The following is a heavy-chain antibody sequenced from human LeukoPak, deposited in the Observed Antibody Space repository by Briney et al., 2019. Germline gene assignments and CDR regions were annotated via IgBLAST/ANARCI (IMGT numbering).Heavy chain of an antibody. V-gene: IGHV3-21*01. J-gene: IGHJ4*02. Sequence: GGSLRLSCAASGFTFSTYSMNWVRQAPGKGLEWVSSISSTSSYIYYTDPLKGRFTISRDNAKNSLYLQMNSLRAEDTAVYYCVRVGYCSSTSCPWNFDYWGQGTLVTVSS. CDR3: VRVGYCSSTSCPWNFDY. D-gene: IGHD2-2*01. CDR1: GFTFSTYS. CDR2: ISSTSSYI.